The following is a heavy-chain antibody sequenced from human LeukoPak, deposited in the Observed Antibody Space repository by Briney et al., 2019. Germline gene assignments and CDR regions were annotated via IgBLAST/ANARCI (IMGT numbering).Heavy chain of an antibody. D-gene: IGHD5-18*01. V-gene: IGHV3-33*06. CDR3: AKEPGYSYGKGEFDY. Sequence: GGSLRLSCAASGFTFSSYGMHWVRQAPGKGLEWEAVIWYDGSNKYYADSVKGRFTISRDNSKNTLYLQMNSLRAEDTAVYYCAKEPGYSYGKGEFDYWGQGTLVTVSS. J-gene: IGHJ4*02. CDR1: GFTFSSYG. CDR2: IWYDGSNK.